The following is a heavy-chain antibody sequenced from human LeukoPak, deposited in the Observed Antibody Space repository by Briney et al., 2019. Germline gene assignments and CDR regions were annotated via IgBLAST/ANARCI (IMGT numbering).Heavy chain of an antibody. D-gene: IGHD3-10*01. CDR1: GFTFSSYA. Sequence: PGGSLRLSCAASGFTFSSYAMSWVRQAPGKGLEWVSAISGSGGSTYYADSVKGRFTISRDNSKNTLYLQMNSLRAEDTAVYYCAKVRDYYGSGSYYSDAFDIWGQGTMVTVSS. J-gene: IGHJ3*02. V-gene: IGHV3-23*01. CDR3: AKVRDYYGSGSYYSDAFDI. CDR2: ISGSGGST.